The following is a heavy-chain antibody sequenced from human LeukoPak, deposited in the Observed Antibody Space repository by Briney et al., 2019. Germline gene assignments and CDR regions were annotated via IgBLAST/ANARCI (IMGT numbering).Heavy chain of an antibody. J-gene: IGHJ6*02. V-gene: IGHV3-33*01. CDR2: IWYDGSNK. Sequence: GGSLRLSCAASGFTFRSYGMHGVGQAAGKGREGVAVIWYDGSNKYYADSVKGRFTIFSDNSKNTLYLQMNSLRAEDTAVYYCARDRWTRCSGGSCYWWMDYYYGMDVWGQGTTVTVSS. D-gene: IGHD2-15*01. CDR1: GFTFRSYG. CDR3: ARDRWTRCSGGSCYWWMDYYYGMDV.